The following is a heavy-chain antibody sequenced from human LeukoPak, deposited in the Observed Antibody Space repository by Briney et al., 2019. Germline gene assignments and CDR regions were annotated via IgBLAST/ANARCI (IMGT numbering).Heavy chain of an antibody. D-gene: IGHD3-10*01. V-gene: IGHV3-7*04. J-gene: IGHJ4*02. CDR2: IRQDGSAK. CDR3: ARDYHASGRHYS. Sequence: GGSLRLSCAASGFTFSSFWMSWVRQAPGKGLEWVANIRQDGSAKYYVDSVKGRFTISRDNAKNSLCLQLNSLRAEDTAVYYCARDYHASGRHYSWGQGALVTVSS. CDR1: GFTFSSFW.